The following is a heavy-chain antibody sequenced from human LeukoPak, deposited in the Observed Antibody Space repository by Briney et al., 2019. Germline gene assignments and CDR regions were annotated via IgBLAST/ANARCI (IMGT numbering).Heavy chain of an antibody. V-gene: IGHV1-18*01. CDR1: GYTFANYG. CDR3: AKDRFGSVADNFDY. Sequence: ASVKVSCKASGYTFANYGISWVRQAPGQGLEWMGWISAYSGYTDSAQKIQGRVTMTTDTSTNTVYMELRSLRSDDTAVYYCAKDRFGSVADNFDYWGQGTLVTVSS. CDR2: ISAYSGYT. D-gene: IGHD6-19*01. J-gene: IGHJ4*02.